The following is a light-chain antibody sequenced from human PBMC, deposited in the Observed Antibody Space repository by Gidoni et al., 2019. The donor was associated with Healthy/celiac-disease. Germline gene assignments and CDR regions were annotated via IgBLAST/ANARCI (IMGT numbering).Light chain of an antibody. V-gene: IGKV3-20*01. CDR3: QQYGSSPRT. CDR1: QSVSSSY. J-gene: IGKJ2*01. CDR2: GAS. Sequence: EIVLTQSPATLSLSPGERATLSCRASQSVSSSYLAWYQQKPGQAPRLLIYGASSRATGIPDSFSGSGSGTDCTLTISRLEPEDFAVYYCQQYGSSPRTFXXXTKLEIK.